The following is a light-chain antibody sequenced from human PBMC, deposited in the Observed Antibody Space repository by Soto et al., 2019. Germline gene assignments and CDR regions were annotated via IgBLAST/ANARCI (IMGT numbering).Light chain of an antibody. CDR2: DVS. CDR1: SSDVGGYNY. CDR3: SSYTSSSYVV. Sequence: QSALTQPASVSGSPGQSITISCTGTSSDVGGYNYVSWYQQHPGKAPKLMIYDVSNRPSGVSNRFSGSKSGNTASLTISGLQAEDEADYYCSSYTSSSYVVFGGGTKPTVL. V-gene: IGLV2-14*01. J-gene: IGLJ2*01.